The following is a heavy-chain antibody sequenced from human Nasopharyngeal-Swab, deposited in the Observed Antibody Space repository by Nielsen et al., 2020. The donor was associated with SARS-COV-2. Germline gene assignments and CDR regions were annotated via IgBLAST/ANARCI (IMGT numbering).Heavy chain of an antibody. CDR3: ASDLSGRDDF. CDR2: TDEYGTTI. D-gene: IGHD6-19*01. V-gene: IGHV3-74*01. J-gene: IGHJ4*02. Sequence: GESLKISCAASGFIFSDYYMSWVRQAPGKGLVWVSRTDEYGTTINYADSVKGRFAISRDNAKNTLYLQMNSLRADDTAMYYCASDLSGRDDFWGQGTLVTVAS. CDR1: GFIFSDYY.